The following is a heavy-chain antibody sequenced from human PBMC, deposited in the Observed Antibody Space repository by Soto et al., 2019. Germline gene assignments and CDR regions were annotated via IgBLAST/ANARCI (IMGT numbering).Heavy chain of an antibody. D-gene: IGHD3-22*01. CDR3: ARGYYYDSSGYGY. V-gene: IGHV3-48*02. J-gene: IGHJ4*02. CDR2: ISSSSSTI. CDR1: GFTFSSYS. Sequence: PGGSLRLSCAASGFTFSSYSMNWVRQAPGKGLEWVSYISSSSSTIYYADSVKGRFTISRDNAKNSLYLQMNSLRDEDTAVYYSARGYYYDSSGYGYWGQGTLVTVSS.